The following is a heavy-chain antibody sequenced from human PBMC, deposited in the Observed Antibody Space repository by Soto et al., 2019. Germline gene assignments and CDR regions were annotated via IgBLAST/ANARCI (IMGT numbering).Heavy chain of an antibody. CDR1: GGSISSNNYF. CDR3: ATHAHLYYFDY. Sequence: SETLSLTCTVSGGSISSNNYFWGWIRQPPGKGLEWIGSISYSGSTYYNPSLKGRVTISVDTSKDQFSLKLRSVTAADTAVYYCATHAHLYYFDYWGQGILVTVSS. CDR2: ISYSGST. D-gene: IGHD3-3*02. V-gene: IGHV4-39*01. J-gene: IGHJ4*02.